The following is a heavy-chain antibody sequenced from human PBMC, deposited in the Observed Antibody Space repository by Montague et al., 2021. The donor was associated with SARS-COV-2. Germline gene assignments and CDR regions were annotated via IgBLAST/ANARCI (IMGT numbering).Heavy chain of an antibody. CDR3: ARDVRYYYDQ. J-gene: IGHJ4*02. V-gene: IGHV4-59*01. D-gene: IGHD3-10*01. CDR1: GDSMSSNN. CDR2: ASYRGST. Sequence: SETLSLTCSVSGDSMSSNNWFWILQPPRKGLEWFGYASYRGSTNXNLSLKSRVTISLDTSKNRFSLRVTSVTAADTAVYYCARDVRYYYDQWGQGILVTVSS.